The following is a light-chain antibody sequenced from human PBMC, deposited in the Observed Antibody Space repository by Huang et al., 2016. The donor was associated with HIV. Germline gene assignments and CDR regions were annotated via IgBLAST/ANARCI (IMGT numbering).Light chain of an antibody. Sequence: DIQMTQSPSSLSAFVGDKVTITCRASENIRKYLNWYQQKPGKAPNLLCYAASSLQSGVPSRFSGSGTGTDFNLTINSLQPEDYATYFCQQSYNAPRTFGQGTKVEIK. V-gene: IGKV1-39*01. CDR3: QQSYNAPRT. CDR1: ENIRKY. J-gene: IGKJ1*01. CDR2: AAS.